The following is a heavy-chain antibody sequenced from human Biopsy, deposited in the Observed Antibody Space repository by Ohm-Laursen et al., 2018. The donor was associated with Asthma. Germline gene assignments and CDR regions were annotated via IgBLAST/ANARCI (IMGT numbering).Heavy chain of an antibody. CDR2: INPNSGGT. J-gene: IGHJ5*02. CDR3: AGGQKSAGDRWFDP. CDR1: GYTFIGCH. Sequence: ASVKVSCKVSGYTFIGCHIHWMRQAPGQGLEWMGRINPNSGGTNYAQKFQGRVTMTRDTSISTAYMEVSRLRSDDTAVYYCAGGQKSAGDRWFDPWGQGTLVTVSS. V-gene: IGHV1-2*06. D-gene: IGHD6-13*01.